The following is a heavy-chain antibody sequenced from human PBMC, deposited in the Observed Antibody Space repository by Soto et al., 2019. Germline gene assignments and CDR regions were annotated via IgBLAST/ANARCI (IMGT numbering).Heavy chain of an antibody. CDR2: IWYDGSNK. V-gene: IGHV3-33*01. Sequence: GPLRLSCAASGFTFSSYGMHWVRQAPGKGLEWVAVIWYDGSNKYYADSVKGRFTISRDNSKNTLYLQMNSLRAEDTAVYYCARDLMGSSSWYGGYYYYGMDVWGQGTTVTVSS. J-gene: IGHJ6*02. D-gene: IGHD6-13*01. CDR3: ARDLMGSSSWYGGYYYYGMDV. CDR1: GFTFSSYG.